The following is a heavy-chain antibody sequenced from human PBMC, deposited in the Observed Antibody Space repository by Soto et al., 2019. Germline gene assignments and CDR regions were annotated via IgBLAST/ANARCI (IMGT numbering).Heavy chain of an antibody. Sequence: GASVKVSCKASGYTFTSYDINWVRQATGQGLERMGWMNPNSGNTGYAQKFQGRVTMTRNTSISTAYMELSSLRSEDTAVYYCARVRPDYYDSSGYYGYYYYYGMDVWGQGTTVTVSS. J-gene: IGHJ6*02. CDR3: ARVRPDYYDSSGYYGYYYYYGMDV. CDR1: GYTFTSYD. D-gene: IGHD3-22*01. V-gene: IGHV1-8*01. CDR2: MNPNSGNT.